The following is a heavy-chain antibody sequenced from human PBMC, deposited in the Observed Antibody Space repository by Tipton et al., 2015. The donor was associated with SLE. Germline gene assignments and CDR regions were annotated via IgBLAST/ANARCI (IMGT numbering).Heavy chain of an antibody. CDR1: GFTFGDYA. CDR3: TRAAAGAGAAFDI. J-gene: IGHJ3*02. V-gene: IGHV3-49*03. CDR2: IRSKAYGGTT. Sequence: VQLVQSGGGLVQPGRSLRLSCTASGFTFGDYAMSWFRQAPGKGLEWVGFIRSKAYGGTTEHAASVKGRFTISRDDSKSIAYLQMNSLKTEDTAVYYCTRAAAGAGAAFDIWGQGTMVTVPS. D-gene: IGHD6-13*01.